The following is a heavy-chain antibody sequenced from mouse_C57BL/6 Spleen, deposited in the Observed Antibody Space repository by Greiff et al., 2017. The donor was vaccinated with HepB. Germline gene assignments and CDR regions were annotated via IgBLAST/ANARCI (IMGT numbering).Heavy chain of an antibody. V-gene: IGHV1-64*01. CDR3: ARSPLSSSSFDY. Sequence: QVQLQQSGAELVKPGASVKLSCKASGYTFTSYWMHWVKQRPGQGLEWIGMIHPNSGSTNYNEKFKSKATLTVDKSSSTAYMQLSSLTSEDSAVYYCARSPLSSSSFDYWGQGTTLTVSS. D-gene: IGHD1-1*01. CDR2: IHPNSGST. J-gene: IGHJ2*01. CDR1: GYTFTSYW.